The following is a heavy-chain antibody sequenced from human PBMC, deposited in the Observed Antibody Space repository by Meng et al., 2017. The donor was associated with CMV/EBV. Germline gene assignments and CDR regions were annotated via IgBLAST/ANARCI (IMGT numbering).Heavy chain of an antibody. J-gene: IGHJ6*02. CDR2: ISSSGSTI. CDR1: GFTFSDYY. V-gene: IGHV3-11*01. Sequence: GESLKISCAASGFTFSDYYMSWIRQAPGKGLEWVSYISSSGSTIYYADSVKGRFTISRDNAKNSLYLQMNSLRAEDTAVYYCARESITISGVVMTGMDVWGQGTTVTVSS. CDR3: ARESITISGVVMTGMDV. D-gene: IGHD3-3*01.